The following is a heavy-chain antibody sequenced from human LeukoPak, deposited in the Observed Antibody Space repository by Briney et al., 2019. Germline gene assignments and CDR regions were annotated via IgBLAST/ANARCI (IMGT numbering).Heavy chain of an antibody. J-gene: IGHJ6*04. CDR2: SYYRGRT. CDR1: GDSISSYY. V-gene: IGHV4-59*13. CDR3: AGFGENGMDV. D-gene: IGHD3-10*01. Sequence: PSETLSLTRTVSGDSISSYYWSWIRQPPGTGREWIGDSYYRGRTNYNPSLKSRVTISVDTSQNQFSLKLSSVTAADTAVYDCAGFGENGMDVWGKGTTVTVSS.